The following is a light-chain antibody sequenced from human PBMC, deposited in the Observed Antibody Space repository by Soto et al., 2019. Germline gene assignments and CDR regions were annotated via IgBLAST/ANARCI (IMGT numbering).Light chain of an antibody. CDR2: GAS. CDR3: QHYGNSPPSVT. CDR1: QSISSDY. Sequence: EIVLTQSPRTLSLYPGGRATLPCRASQSISSDYLVWYQQKPGQAPRLLNYGASSRATGIPDRFSGSGSGTDFTLTINRLEPEDFAVYYCQHYGNSPPSVTFGPGTKVDIK. J-gene: IGKJ3*01. V-gene: IGKV3-20*01.